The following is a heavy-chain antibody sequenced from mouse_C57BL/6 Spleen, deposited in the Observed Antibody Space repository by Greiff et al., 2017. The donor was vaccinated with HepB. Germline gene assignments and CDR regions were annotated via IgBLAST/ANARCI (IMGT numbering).Heavy chain of an antibody. CDR1: GYTFTSYW. CDR2: IDPSDSYT. D-gene: IGHD1-1*01. V-gene: IGHV1-50*01. J-gene: IGHJ3*01. CDR3: ARVVARDGFAY. Sequence: QVQLQQPGAELVKPGASVKLSCKASGYTFTSYWMQWVKQGPGQGLEWIGEIDPSDSYTNYNQKFKGKATLTVDTSSSTAYMQLSSLTSEDSAVYYCARVVARDGFAYWGQGTLVTVSA.